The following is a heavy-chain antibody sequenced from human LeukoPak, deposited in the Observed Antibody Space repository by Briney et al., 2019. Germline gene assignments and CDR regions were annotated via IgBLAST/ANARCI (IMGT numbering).Heavy chain of an antibody. D-gene: IGHD2-2*02. CDR1: GFTFSDYY. V-gene: IGHV3-11*01. CDR3: AKASVAIPQYCNS. CDR2: ISSSGSTI. J-gene: IGHJ5*02. Sequence: PGGSLRLSCAASGFTFSDYYMSWIRQAPGKGLEWVSYISSSGSTIYYADSVKGRFTISRDNAKNSLYLQMNSLRAEDTAVYYCAKASVAIPQYCNSWGQGTLVTVSS.